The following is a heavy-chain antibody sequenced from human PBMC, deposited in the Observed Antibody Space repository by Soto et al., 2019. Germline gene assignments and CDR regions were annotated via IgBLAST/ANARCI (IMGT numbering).Heavy chain of an antibody. J-gene: IGHJ6*02. D-gene: IGHD4-17*01. Sequence: QVQLQQSGPRLVKPSETLSLTCTVSSGPDRSHNWGWIRQPPGRGLEWIGYVYYTGDTASNPSLRCRVTISADTSTNDISLTLNSVTAADTAVYYCVRQGIDYLHGLVDVWGQGTTVSVSS. CDR1: SGPDRSHN. CDR3: VRQGIDYLHGLVDV. CDR2: VYYTGDT. V-gene: IGHV4-59*08.